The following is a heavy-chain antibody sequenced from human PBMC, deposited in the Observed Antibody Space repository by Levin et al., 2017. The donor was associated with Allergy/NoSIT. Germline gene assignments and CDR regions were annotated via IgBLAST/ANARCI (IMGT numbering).Heavy chain of an antibody. CDR1: GYTLTGYY. J-gene: IGHJ4*02. V-gene: IGHV1-2*06. D-gene: IGHD4-17*01. CDR2: IEPQSGGS. Sequence: ASVKVSCKAAGYTLTGYYLHWVRQAPGQGLEWMGRIEPQSGGSIYAQKFQGRVTMTRDTSISTGYMELSRLTSDDTALYFCAREGSYGDLDYWGQGTLVTVSS. CDR3: AREGSYGDLDY.